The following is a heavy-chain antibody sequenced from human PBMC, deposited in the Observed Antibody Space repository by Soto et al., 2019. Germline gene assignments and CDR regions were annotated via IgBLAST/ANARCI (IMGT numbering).Heavy chain of an antibody. V-gene: IGHV3-9*01. CDR3: AKGWGSYRLSYYMDV. J-gene: IGHJ6*03. CDR2: ISWNSGSI. D-gene: IGHD3-16*02. Sequence: EVQLVESGGGLVQPGRSLRLSCAASGFTFDDYAMHWVRQAPGKGLEWVSGISWNSGSIGYADSVKGRVTISRDNAKNSLYLQMNNLRAEDTALYYCAKGWGSYRLSYYMDVWGKGTTVTVSS. CDR1: GFTFDDYA.